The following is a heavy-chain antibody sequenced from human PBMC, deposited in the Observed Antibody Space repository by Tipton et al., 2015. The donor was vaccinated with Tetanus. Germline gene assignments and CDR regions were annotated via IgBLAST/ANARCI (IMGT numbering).Heavy chain of an antibody. V-gene: IGHV4-39*01. J-gene: IGHJ4*02. CDR3: ARRQTYCTNGFCPFEN. D-gene: IGHD2-8*01. Sequence: GLVKPSETLSLICNVSGGSISSSGYYWGWVRQPPGKSLEWVASLHYSGSTSYNPSLKSRVTISVDTSKNQFSLRLSSVTAADTAVYYCARRQTYCTNGFCPFENWGQGTLVSVSS. CDR2: LHYSGST. CDR1: GGSISSSGYY.